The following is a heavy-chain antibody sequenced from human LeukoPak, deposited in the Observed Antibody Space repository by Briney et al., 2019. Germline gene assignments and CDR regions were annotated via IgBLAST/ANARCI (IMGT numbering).Heavy chain of an antibody. D-gene: IGHD1-20*01. V-gene: IGHV3-21*04. CDR1: GFTFSSYS. J-gene: IGHJ3*02. Sequence: GGSLRLSCAASGFTFSSYSMNWVRQAPGKGLEWVSSISSSSSYIYYADSVKGRFTISRDNAKNSLYLQMNSLRAEDTAVYYCAREAYNWNVDAFDIWGQGTMVTVSS. CDR3: AREAYNWNVDAFDI. CDR2: ISSSSSYI.